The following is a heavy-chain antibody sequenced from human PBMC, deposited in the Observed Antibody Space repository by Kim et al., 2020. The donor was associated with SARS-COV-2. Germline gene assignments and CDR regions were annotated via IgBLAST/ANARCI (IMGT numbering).Heavy chain of an antibody. Sequence: HPSLKSRLTISIDSSKKQFSLKLTSVTAADTAVYFCARERATGYYYYFDYWGQGTLVTVSS. D-gene: IGHD3-9*01. CDR3: ARERATGYYYYFDY. V-gene: IGHV4-31*02. J-gene: IGHJ4*02.